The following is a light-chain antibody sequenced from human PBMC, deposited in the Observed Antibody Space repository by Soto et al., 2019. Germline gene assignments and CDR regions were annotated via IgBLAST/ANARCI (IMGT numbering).Light chain of an antibody. Sequence: ETVLTQSPGTLSLSPGERVTLSCRTSQSAPSSNLAWYQQKPGQAPRLLIYGASNRAAGIPARFSGSGSGTDFTLTINSLEPEDFAVYYCQQRSNWPPITFGQGTRLEIK. J-gene: IGKJ5*01. V-gene: IGKV3-11*01. CDR2: GAS. CDR3: QQRSNWPPIT. CDR1: QSAPSSN.